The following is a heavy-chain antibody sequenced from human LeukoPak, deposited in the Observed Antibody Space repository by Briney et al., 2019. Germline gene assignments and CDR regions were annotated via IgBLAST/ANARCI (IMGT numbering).Heavy chain of an antibody. CDR1: GFTFSSYA. Sequence: QPGRSLRLSCAASGFTFSSYAMHWVRQAPGKGLEWVAVISYDGSNKYYADSVKGRFTISRDNSKNTLYLQMNSLRAEDTAVYYCARDVGKQWLVTAFDWGQGTLVTVSS. D-gene: IGHD6-19*01. CDR3: ARDVGKQWLVTAFD. CDR2: ISYDGSNK. V-gene: IGHV3-30*14. J-gene: IGHJ4*02.